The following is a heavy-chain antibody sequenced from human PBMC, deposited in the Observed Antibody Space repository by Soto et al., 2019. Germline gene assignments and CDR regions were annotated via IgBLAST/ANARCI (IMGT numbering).Heavy chain of an antibody. Sequence: GESLKISCKGSGYSFTSYWISWVRQMPGKGLEWMGRIDPSDSYTNYSPSFQGHVTISADKSISTAYLQWSSLKASDTAMYYCARHGSGSYFTDYWGQGTLVTVSS. J-gene: IGHJ4*02. CDR3: ARHGSGSYFTDY. CDR2: IDPSDSYT. CDR1: GYSFTSYW. D-gene: IGHD1-26*01. V-gene: IGHV5-10-1*01.